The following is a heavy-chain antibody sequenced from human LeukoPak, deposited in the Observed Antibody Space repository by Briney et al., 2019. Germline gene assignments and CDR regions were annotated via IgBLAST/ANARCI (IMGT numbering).Heavy chain of an antibody. CDR1: GFTFSSYG. J-gene: IGHJ4*02. CDR3: ARDSLEEYYFDY. V-gene: IGHV3-33*01. CDR2: IWYDGSNK. Sequence: GGSLRLSCAASGFTFSSYGMHWVRQAPGKGLEWVAVIWYDGSNKYYADSVKGRFTISGDNSKNTLYLQMNSLRAEDTAVYYCARDSLEEYYFDYWGQGTLVTVSS.